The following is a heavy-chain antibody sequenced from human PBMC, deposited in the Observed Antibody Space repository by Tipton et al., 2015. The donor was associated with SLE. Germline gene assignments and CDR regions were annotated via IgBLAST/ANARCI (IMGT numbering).Heavy chain of an antibody. J-gene: IGHJ4*02. V-gene: IGHV4-59*11. CDR3: ARRYYDYIWGSYAYFDY. CDR1: GGSISSHY. Sequence: GLVKPSETLSLTCTVSGGSISSHYWSWIRQPPGKGLEWIGYIYYSGSTNYNPSLKSRVTISVDTSKNQFSLKLSSVTAADTAVYYCARRYYDYIWGSYAYFDYWGQGTLVTVSS. D-gene: IGHD3-16*01. CDR2: IYYSGST.